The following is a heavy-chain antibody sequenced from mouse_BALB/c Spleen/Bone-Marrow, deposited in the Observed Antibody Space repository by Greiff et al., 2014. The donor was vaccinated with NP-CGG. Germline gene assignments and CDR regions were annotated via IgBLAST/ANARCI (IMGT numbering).Heavy chain of an antibody. CDR2: IDPSDSET. CDR1: GYSFTSYW. Sequence: QVQLQQSGPQLVRPGASVKISCKASGYSFTSYWMHWMNQRPGQGLEWIGMIDPSDSETRLNQKFKDKATLTVDKSSRTAYMQLSSPTSEDSAVYYCATYKRTYFDYWGQGTTLTVSS. J-gene: IGHJ2*01. V-gene: IGHV1-74*01. CDR3: ATYKRTYFDY.